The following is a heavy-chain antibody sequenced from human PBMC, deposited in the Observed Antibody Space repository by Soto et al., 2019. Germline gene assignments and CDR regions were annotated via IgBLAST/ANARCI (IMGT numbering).Heavy chain of an antibody. CDR3: TTDSYITSIIVRFDY. V-gene: IGHV3-15*07. CDR1: GFTFSNAW. J-gene: IGHJ4*01. Sequence: EVHLVESGGGLVKPGGSLRLSCAASGFTFSNAWIHWVRQTPGKGLEWVGRVKSKTDGGTTDFAAPVKGRFAISRDDSKNMVYLEMNSLKTEDTAIYYCTTDSYITSIIVRFDYWGHGTLVTVSS. CDR2: VKSKTDGGTT. D-gene: IGHD3-22*01.